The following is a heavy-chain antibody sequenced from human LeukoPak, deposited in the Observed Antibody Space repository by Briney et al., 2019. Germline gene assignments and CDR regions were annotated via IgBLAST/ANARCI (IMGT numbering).Heavy chain of an antibody. CDR1: GFTFSDYS. D-gene: IGHD6-13*01. V-gene: IGHV3-11*05. CDR3: GREYISSAGRNVFDI. J-gene: IGHJ3*02. Sequence: GGSLRLPCAGSGFTFSDYSMSWIRQAPGKGLEWVSYISGSSIYSNYADSVKGRFTISRDNAKRSLYLQMKSLRAEDTAVYYCGREYISSAGRNVFDIWGQGTMVTVSS. CDR2: ISGSSIYS.